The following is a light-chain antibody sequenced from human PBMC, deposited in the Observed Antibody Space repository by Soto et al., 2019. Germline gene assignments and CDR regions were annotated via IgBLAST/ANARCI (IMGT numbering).Light chain of an antibody. Sequence: EIVLTQSPATLSLSPGERATLSCRASQSVCSYLAWYQQKPGQAPRLLIYDASNRATGIPARFSGSGSGTDFTLTISSLEPEDFAVYYCQQRSNWPGLTFGQGTRLEIK. CDR2: DAS. CDR1: QSVCSY. V-gene: IGKV3-11*01. CDR3: QQRSNWPGLT. J-gene: IGKJ5*01.